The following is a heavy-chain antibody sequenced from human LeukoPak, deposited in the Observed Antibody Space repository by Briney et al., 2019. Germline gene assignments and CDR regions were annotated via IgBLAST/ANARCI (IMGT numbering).Heavy chain of an antibody. D-gene: IGHD2-8*02. J-gene: IGHJ4*02. CDR3: TTNTGDD. CDR1: GFTFSAFW. V-gene: IGHV3-7*01. Sequence: PGGSLRLSCAASGFTFSAFWMTWVRQAPGKGLEWVANIKPDGSEKSYVGSVKGRFTISRDNAKNSLYLEMNSLRAEDTALYYCTTNTGDDWGQGTLVTVSS. CDR2: IKPDGSEK.